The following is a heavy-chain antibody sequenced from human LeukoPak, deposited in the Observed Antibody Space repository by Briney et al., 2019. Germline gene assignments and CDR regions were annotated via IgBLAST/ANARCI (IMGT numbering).Heavy chain of an antibody. V-gene: IGHV3-21*01. D-gene: IGHD1-14*01. CDR3: ARNTPSLTTYGMDI. Sequence: GGSLRLSCAVSGFTFSRYSMNWVRQAPGKGLEWVSVTSGGSSSTFYADSVKGRFTISRDNAKSSLYLQMNSLRAEDTAVYYCARNTPSLTTYGMDIWGQGTTVTVSS. CDR1: GFTFSRYS. J-gene: IGHJ6*02. CDR2: TSGGSSST.